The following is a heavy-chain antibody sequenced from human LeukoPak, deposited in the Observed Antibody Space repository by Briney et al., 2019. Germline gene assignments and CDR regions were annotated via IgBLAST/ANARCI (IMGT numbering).Heavy chain of an antibody. Sequence: ASVKVSCKASGGTFSSYTISWVRQAPGQGLEWMGWVSAYSDNTYSAQKFQGRVTMTTDTSTNTAYVELRSLRSDDTAVYYCARDGSYDAFDIWGQGTMVTVSS. V-gene: IGHV1-18*01. CDR3: ARDGSYDAFDI. J-gene: IGHJ3*02. D-gene: IGHD1-26*01. CDR2: VSAYSDNT. CDR1: GGTFSSYT.